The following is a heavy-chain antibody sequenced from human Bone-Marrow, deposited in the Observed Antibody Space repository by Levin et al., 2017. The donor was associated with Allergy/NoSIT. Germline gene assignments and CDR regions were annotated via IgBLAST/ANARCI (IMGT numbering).Heavy chain of an antibody. Sequence: GESLKISCAASGFTFSSFWMHWVRQAPGKGLVWVSRINNGGSFSDYADSVKGRFTISRDNAKNTLYLQMNSLGAEDTAVYYCARDGAGRSGFWGQGTLVTVSS. CDR1: GFTFSSFW. D-gene: IGHD2-15*01. J-gene: IGHJ4*02. V-gene: IGHV3-74*01. CDR2: INNGGSFS. CDR3: ARDGAGRSGF.